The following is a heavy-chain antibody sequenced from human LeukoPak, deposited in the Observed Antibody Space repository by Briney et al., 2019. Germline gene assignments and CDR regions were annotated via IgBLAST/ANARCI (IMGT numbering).Heavy chain of an antibody. J-gene: IGHJ6*02. V-gene: IGHV1-69*04. CDR3: ASGEGQQPVRGVYYYYGMDV. CDR1: GGTFSSYA. D-gene: IGHD6-13*01. Sequence: SVKVSCKASGGTFSSYAISWVRQAPGQGLEWMGRIIPIFGIANYAQKFQGRVTITADKSTSTAYMELSSLRSEDTAVYYCASGEGQQPVRGVYYYYGMDVWGQGTTVTVSS. CDR2: IIPIFGIA.